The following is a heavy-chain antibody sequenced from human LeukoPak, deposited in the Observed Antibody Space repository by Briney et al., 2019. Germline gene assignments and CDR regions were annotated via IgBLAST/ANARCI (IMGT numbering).Heavy chain of an antibody. V-gene: IGHV4-30-2*01. Sequence: SETLSLTCTVSGGSISSGGYYWSWIRQPPGKGLEWIGYIYHSGSTYYNPSLKSRVTISVDRSKNQFSLKLSSVTAADTAVYYCASTPTRIAAAGTDYWGQGTLVTVSS. CDR2: IYHSGST. CDR1: GGSISSGGYY. D-gene: IGHD6-13*01. J-gene: IGHJ4*02. CDR3: ASTPTRIAAAGTDY.